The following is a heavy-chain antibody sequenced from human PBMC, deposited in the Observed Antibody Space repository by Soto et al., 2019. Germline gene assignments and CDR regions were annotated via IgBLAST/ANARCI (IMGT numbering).Heavy chain of an antibody. CDR3: ARLPLNFTVDY. Sequence: SGTLSLTCTVSGGSISTSTYWWGWIRQPPGKGLEWIGSIFYTGTTSYNSSLKSGSTISIDTSKNQFSLTLNYVTAAHTAPYVRARLPLNFTVDYWGQGALVTVSS. J-gene: IGHJ4*02. CDR2: IFYTGTT. V-gene: IGHV4-39*01. CDR1: GGSISTSTYW. D-gene: IGHD3-16*01.